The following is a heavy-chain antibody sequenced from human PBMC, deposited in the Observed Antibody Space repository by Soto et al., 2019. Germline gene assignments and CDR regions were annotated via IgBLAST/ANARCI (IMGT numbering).Heavy chain of an antibody. J-gene: IGHJ4*01. CDR3: ANDGGWHFGY. D-gene: IGHD6-19*01. CDR1: GFIFITLG. CDR2: IKPDAGVA. V-gene: IGHV3-7*01. Sequence: EVQLVESGGGLVQPGGSWRLSVAPSGFIFITLGRTWARQGPGKGLEWLATIKPDAGVAYYADSVKGRFTISRDNAKNSLYLQMNSLRDDDTAVYYCANDGGWHFGYWGQGTLVTVSS.